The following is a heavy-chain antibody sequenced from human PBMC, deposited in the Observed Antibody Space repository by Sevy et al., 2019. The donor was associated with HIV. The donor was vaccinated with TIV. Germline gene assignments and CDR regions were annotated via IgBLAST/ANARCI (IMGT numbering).Heavy chain of an antibody. D-gene: IGHD3-16*02. Sequence: GGSLRLSCAASGFTFSSYGMHWVRQAPGKGLEWVAVIWYDGSNKYYADSVKGRFTISRDNSKNTLYLQINSLRAEDTAVYYCAREGITFGGVIGPFDYWGQGTLVTVSS. J-gene: IGHJ4*02. CDR2: IWYDGSNK. CDR1: GFTFSSYG. CDR3: AREGITFGGVIGPFDY. V-gene: IGHV3-33*01.